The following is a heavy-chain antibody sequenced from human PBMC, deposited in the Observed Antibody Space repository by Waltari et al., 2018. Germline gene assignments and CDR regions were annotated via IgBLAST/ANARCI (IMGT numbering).Heavy chain of an antibody. CDR3: ANAPSGGRFSVPGIDY. CDR2: ISYDAMTE. J-gene: IGHJ4*02. CDR1: GFSFKGYG. Sequence: QFQLGESGGGVVQPGRSLTLSVSACGFSFKGYGMPWVPPAQGKGLEWLALISYDAMTEYYADSVKGRFTVSRDNSKNLAFLQLNSLRPEDTAMYFCANAPSGGRFSVPGIDYWGQGTLVTVSS. V-gene: IGHV3-30*18. D-gene: IGHD2-15*01.